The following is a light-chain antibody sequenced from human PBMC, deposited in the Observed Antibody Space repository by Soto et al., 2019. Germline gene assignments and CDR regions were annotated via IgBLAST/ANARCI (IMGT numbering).Light chain of an antibody. CDR2: GNS. CDR3: QSYDSSLSAWV. Sequence: VLTQPPSVSGAPGQRVTISCTGSSSNIGAGYDVHWYQQLPGTAPKLLIYGNSNRPSGVPDRFSGSKSGTSASLAITGLQAEDEADYYCQSYDSSLSAWVFGTGTKVTVL. J-gene: IGLJ1*01. CDR1: SSNIGAGYD. V-gene: IGLV1-40*01.